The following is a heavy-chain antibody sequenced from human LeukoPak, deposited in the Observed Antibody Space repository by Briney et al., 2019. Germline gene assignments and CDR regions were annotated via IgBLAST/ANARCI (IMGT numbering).Heavy chain of an antibody. V-gene: IGHV1-18*01. J-gene: IGHJ4*02. CDR2: ISAYNGNT. Sequence: ASVKVSCKASGYTFTSYGISWVRQAPGQGLEWMGWISAYNGNTNYAQKLQGRVTMTTDTSTSTAYMGLRSLRSDDTAVYYCAREHIRDFWSGYYNPMDYWGQGTLVTVSS. CDR3: AREHIRDFWSGYYNPMDY. CDR1: GYTFTSYG. D-gene: IGHD3-3*01.